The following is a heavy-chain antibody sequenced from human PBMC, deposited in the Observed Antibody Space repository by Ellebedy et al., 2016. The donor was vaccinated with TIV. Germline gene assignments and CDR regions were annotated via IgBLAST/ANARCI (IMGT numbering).Heavy chain of an antibody. V-gene: IGHV5-51*01. CDR2: IYPGDSDT. D-gene: IGHD3-16*01. CDR1: GYSFTSYW. CDR3: ARLRPSLEFGAQIFDY. J-gene: IGHJ4*02. Sequence: GESLKISCKGSGYSFTSYWIGWVRQMPGKGLEWMGIIYPGDSDTRYSPSFQGQVTISADKSISTAYLQWSSLKASDTAMYYCARLRPSLEFGAQIFDYWGQGTLVTVSS.